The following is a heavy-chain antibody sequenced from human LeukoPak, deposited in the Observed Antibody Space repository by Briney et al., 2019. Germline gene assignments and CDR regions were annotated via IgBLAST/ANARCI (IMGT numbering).Heavy chain of an antibody. CDR2: MNPNSGNT. D-gene: IGHD2/OR15-2a*01. J-gene: IGHJ4*02. V-gene: IGHV1-8*03. CDR1: GYTFTSYD. CDR3: ARISMNRVINLYYFDY. Sequence: GASVKVSCKASGYTFTSYDINWVRQATGQGLEWMGWMNPNSGNTGYAQKFQGRVTITRNTSISTAYMELSSLRSEDTAVYYCARISMNRVINLYYFDYWGQGTLVTVSS.